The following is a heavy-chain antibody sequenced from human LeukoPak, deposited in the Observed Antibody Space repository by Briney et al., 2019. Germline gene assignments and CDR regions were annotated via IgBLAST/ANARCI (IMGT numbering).Heavy chain of an antibody. J-gene: IGHJ4*02. CDR3: ARRDGSGSYSLYYFDY. CDR1: GGSISSSSYY. CDR2: IYYSGST. D-gene: IGHD3-10*01. Sequence: PSETLSLTCTVSGGSISSSSYYWGWIRQPPGKGLEWIGSIYYSGSTYYNPSLKSRVTISADTSKNQFSLKLSSVTAADTAVYYCARRDGSGSYSLYYFDYWGQGTLVTVSS. V-gene: IGHV4-39*01.